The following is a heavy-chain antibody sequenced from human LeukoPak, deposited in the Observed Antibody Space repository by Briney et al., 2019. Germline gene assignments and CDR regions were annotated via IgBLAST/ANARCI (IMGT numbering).Heavy chain of an antibody. CDR1: GFTFTTHA. J-gene: IGHJ4*02. V-gene: IGHV3-23*01. Sequence: GGSLRLSCAASGFTFTTHAMSWVRQTPGKGLEWVSTVNSGGGSTYYADFVKGRFTISRDNSKNTLYLQMNSLRAEDTAIYYCATQQLANDYWGQGTLVTVSS. CDR3: ATQQLANDY. D-gene: IGHD6-6*01. CDR2: VNSGGGST.